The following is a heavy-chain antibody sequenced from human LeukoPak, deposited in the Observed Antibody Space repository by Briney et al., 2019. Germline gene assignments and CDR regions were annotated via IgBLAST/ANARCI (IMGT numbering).Heavy chain of an antibody. Sequence: ASVKVSCKASGGTFSSYAISWVRQAPGQGLEWMGGIIPIFGTANYAQKFQGRVTITADESTSTAYMELSSLRSEDTAVYYCARESDDFWSGYGIEPRRRDYYYYYMDVWGKGTTVTVSS. CDR2: IIPIFGTA. D-gene: IGHD3-3*01. J-gene: IGHJ6*03. V-gene: IGHV1-69*13. CDR1: GGTFSSYA. CDR3: ARESDDFWSGYGIEPRRRDYYYYYMDV.